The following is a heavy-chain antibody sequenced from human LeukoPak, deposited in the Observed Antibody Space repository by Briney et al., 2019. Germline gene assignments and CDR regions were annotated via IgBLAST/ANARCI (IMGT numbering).Heavy chain of an antibody. J-gene: IGHJ6*03. D-gene: IGHD2-8*01. CDR1: GFTFSSYS. CDR3: ARGGYCTNGVCYIGYYYYMDV. V-gene: IGHV3-21*01. Sequence: GGSLRLSCAASGFTFSSYSMNWVRQAPGKGLEWVSSISSSSSYIYYADSVKGRFTISRDNAKNSLYLQMNSLRAEDTAVYYCARGGYCTNGVCYIGYYYYMDVWGKGTTVTVSS. CDR2: ISSSSSYI.